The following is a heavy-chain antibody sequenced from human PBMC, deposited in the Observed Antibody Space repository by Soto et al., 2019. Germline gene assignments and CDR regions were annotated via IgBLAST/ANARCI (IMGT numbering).Heavy chain of an antibody. D-gene: IGHD6-13*01. Sequence: GGSLRLSCAGSGFTFNMYWMHWVRQVPGKGPVWVARIYNVGTYADYADSVKGRFTISRDNATATLSLQMDDLRAEDSALYHFRGGPRATSAGTIAHWGQGTLVTVSS. CDR2: IYNVGTYA. CDR1: GFTFNMYW. V-gene: IGHV3-74*01. J-gene: IGHJ5*02. CDR3: RGGPRATSAGTIAH.